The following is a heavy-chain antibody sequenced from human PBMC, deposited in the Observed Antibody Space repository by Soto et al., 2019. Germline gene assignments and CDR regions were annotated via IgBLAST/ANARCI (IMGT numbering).Heavy chain of an antibody. CDR1: GGSISSGDYS. V-gene: IGHV4-30-4*01. D-gene: IGHD3-22*01. CDR3: ARGEGYYDSSGYYYVPSWFDP. J-gene: IGHJ5*02. Sequence: TLSLTCTVSGGSISSGDYSWSWIRQPPGKGLEWIGYIYYSGSTYYNPSLKSRVTISVDTSKNQFSLKLSSVTAADTAVYYCARGEGYYDSSGYYYVPSWFDPWGQGTLVTVSS. CDR2: IYYSGST.